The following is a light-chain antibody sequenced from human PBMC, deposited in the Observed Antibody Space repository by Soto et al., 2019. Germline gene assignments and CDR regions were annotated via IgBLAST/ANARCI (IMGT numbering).Light chain of an antibody. V-gene: IGKV2-28*01. CDR1: QSLLHSNGYNY. CDR2: LGS. Sequence: IVMTQSPLSLPVTPGEPASISCRSSQSLLHSNGYNYLDWYLQKPGQSPQLLIYLGSNRSSGVPYRISVSGSGTDFTLKISRVDAEDVGVYYCMQALQTPWTFDQGTKVEIK. J-gene: IGKJ1*01. CDR3: MQALQTPWT.